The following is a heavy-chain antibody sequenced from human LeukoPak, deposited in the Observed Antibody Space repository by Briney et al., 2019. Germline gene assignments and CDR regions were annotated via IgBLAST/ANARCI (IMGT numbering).Heavy chain of an antibody. D-gene: IGHD3/OR15-3a*01. CDR3: GRRPAVDGPIDN. CDR1: GGSVHRSF. CDR2: IYSSGTT. Sequence: SETLSLTCVLSGGSVHRSFWTWVRQPPGKGLEWIGRIYSSGTTDYSPSLKSRLTIAIDTSKNQFSLRLASVTAADTAVYYCGRRPAVDGPIDNWGQGILVAVSS. J-gene: IGHJ4*02. V-gene: IGHV4-59*02.